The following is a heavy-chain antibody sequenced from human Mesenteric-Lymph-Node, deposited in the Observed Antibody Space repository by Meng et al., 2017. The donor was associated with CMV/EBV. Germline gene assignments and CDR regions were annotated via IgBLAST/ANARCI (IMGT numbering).Heavy chain of an antibody. Sequence: GGPLRPSCAASGFTFSSYWMSWARQAPGKGLEWVANIKPGGSEKYYVDSVTGRFTISRDNAKNSLYLQMNSLRAEDTSVYYGAKLRILEWLTNWGQGTLVTVSS. V-gene: IGHV3-7*01. CDR3: AKLRILEWLTN. CDR1: GFTFSSYW. J-gene: IGHJ4*02. CDR2: IKPGGSEK. D-gene: IGHD3-3*01.